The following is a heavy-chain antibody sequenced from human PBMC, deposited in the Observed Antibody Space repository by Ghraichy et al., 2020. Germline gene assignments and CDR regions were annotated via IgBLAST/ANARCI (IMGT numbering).Heavy chain of an antibody. Sequence: SETLSLTCTVSGGSISSYYWSWIRQPAGKGLEWIGRIYTSGSTNYNPSLKSRVTMSVDTSKNQFSLKLSSVTAADTAVYYCARDSKRGVGATVWFDPWGQGTLVTVSS. V-gene: IGHV4-4*07. J-gene: IGHJ5*02. D-gene: IGHD1-26*01. CDR3: ARDSKRGVGATVWFDP. CDR1: GGSISSYY. CDR2: IYTSGST.